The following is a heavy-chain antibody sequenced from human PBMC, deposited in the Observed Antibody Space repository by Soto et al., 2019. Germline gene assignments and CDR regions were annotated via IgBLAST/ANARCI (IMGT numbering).Heavy chain of an antibody. V-gene: IGHV2-5*02. CDR1: GFSLSTRGVG. Sequence: SRAALMNEAQSVGLACTFSGFSLSTRGVGVGWIRQPPGKALEWLALIYWDDDKRYSPSLKSRLTITKDTSKNQVVLTMTNMDPVDTATYYCARQQYSSSSPPAPTFDYWGQGPWSPSPQ. CDR2: IYWDDDK. D-gene: IGHD6-6*01. J-gene: IGHJ4*02. CDR3: ARQQYSSSSPPAPTFDY.